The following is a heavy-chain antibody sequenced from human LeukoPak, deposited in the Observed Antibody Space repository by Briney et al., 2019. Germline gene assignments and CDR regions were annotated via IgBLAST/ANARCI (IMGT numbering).Heavy chain of an antibody. CDR3: AKRGEDRQSGLDY. J-gene: IGHJ4*02. D-gene: IGHD3-16*01. CDR1: GFTFSSYG. CDR2: ISYDGSNK. Sequence: GRSLRLSCAASGFTFSSYGMHWVRQAPGKGLEWVAVISYDGSNKYYADSVKGRFTISRDNSKNTLYLQMNSLRAKDTAVYYCAKRGEDRQSGLDYWGQGTLVTVSS. V-gene: IGHV3-30*18.